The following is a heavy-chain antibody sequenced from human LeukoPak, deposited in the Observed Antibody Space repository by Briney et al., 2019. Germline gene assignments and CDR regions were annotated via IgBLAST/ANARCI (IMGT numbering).Heavy chain of an antibody. D-gene: IGHD3-10*01. CDR2: IYYSGST. CDR3: AREIVLLWFGGRNDAFDI. J-gene: IGHJ3*02. CDR1: GGSISSSSYY. Sequence: SETLSLTCTVSGGSISSSSYYWGWIRQPPGKGLEWIGSIYYSGSTYYNPSLKSRVTISVDTSKNQFSLKLSSVTAADTAVYYCAREIVLLWFGGRNDAFDIWGQGTMVTVSS. V-gene: IGHV4-39*07.